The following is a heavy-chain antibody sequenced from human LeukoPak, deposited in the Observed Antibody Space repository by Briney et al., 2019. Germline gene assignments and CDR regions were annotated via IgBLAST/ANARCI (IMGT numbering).Heavy chain of an antibody. Sequence: SETLSLTCTVSGGSISSYYWSWIRQPPGKGLEWIGCIYYSGSTNYNPSLKSRVTISLDTSKNQFSLKLSSATAADTAVYYCARGMTTVTTSNWFDPWGQGTLITVSS. D-gene: IGHD4-17*01. CDR1: GGSISSYY. CDR3: ARGMTTVTTSNWFDP. V-gene: IGHV4-59*08. CDR2: IYYSGST. J-gene: IGHJ5*02.